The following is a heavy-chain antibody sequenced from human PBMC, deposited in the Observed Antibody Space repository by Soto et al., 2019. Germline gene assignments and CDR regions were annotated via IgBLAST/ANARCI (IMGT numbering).Heavy chain of an antibody. Sequence: SETLSLTCAVYGGSFSAYYWSWVRQPPGKGLEWIGEIIHSESTKYNPSLKSRVTISVDTSKNQFSLKLSSVTAADTAVYYCARQRPTDGRWEFANYYGMDVWGQGTPVTVTS. D-gene: IGHD1-26*01. CDR2: IIHSEST. CDR1: GGSFSAYY. CDR3: ARQRPTDGRWEFANYYGMDV. V-gene: IGHV4-34*12. J-gene: IGHJ6*02.